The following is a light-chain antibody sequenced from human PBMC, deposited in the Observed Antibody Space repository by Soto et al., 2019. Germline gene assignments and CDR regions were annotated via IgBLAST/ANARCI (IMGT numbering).Light chain of an antibody. V-gene: IGKV1-5*03. CDR3: QQYNSYPWT. J-gene: IGKJ1*01. CDR1: QSISSW. Sequence: DVQMTQSPSTLSASVGDRATITCRASQSISSWLAWYQQKPGKAPKLLIYKASSLERGVPSRFSGSGSGTEFTLTISSLQPDDFATYYCQQYNSYPWTFGQGTKVDIK. CDR2: KAS.